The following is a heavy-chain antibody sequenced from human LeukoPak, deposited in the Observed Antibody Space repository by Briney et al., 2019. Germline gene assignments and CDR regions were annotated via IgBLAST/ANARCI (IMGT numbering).Heavy chain of an antibody. D-gene: IGHD4-11*01. Sequence: GGSLRLSCAASGFTFSTYAMHWVRQAPGKGLEWVAVISYDGNNKYYADSVKGRFTLSRDNSKNKLYLQMDSLRADDTAVYYCARERDDYSNYGDAFDLWGQGTMVTVSP. V-gene: IGHV3-30-3*01. CDR3: ARERDDYSNYGDAFDL. J-gene: IGHJ3*01. CDR2: ISYDGNNK. CDR1: GFTFSTYA.